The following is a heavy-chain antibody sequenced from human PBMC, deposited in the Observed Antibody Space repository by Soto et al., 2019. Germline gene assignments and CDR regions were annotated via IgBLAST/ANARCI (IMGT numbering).Heavy chain of an antibody. CDR3: ARDLTYCGGDCFFYFDY. V-gene: IGHV3-30-3*01. CDR1: GFTFSSYA. CDR2: ISYDGSNK. J-gene: IGHJ4*02. Sequence: PGGSLRLSCAASGFTFSSYAMHWVRQAPGKGLEWVAVISYDGSNKYYADSVKGRFTISRDNSKNTLYLQMNSLRAEDTAVYYCARDLTYCGGDCFFYFDYWGQGTLVTVSS. D-gene: IGHD2-21*02.